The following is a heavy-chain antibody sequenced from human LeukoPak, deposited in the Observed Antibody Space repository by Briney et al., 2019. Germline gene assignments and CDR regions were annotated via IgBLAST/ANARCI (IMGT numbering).Heavy chain of an antibody. CDR2: ISGSGGST. Sequence: GGSLRLSCAASGFTFSSYAMSWVRQAPGKGLEWVSAISGSGGSTYYADSVKGRFTISRDNSENTLYLQMNSLRAEDTAVYYCGSSSWSYYYYYGMDVWGQGTTVTVSS. CDR3: GSSSWSYYYYYGMDV. J-gene: IGHJ6*02. CDR1: GFTFSSYA. V-gene: IGHV3-23*01. D-gene: IGHD6-13*01.